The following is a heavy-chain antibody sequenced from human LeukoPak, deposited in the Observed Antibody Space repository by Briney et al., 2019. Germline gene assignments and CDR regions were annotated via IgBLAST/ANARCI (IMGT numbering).Heavy chain of an antibody. CDR3: ARLDERRDYGDYVDY. J-gene: IGHJ4*02. CDR1: GGSISSYY. Sequence: PSETLSLTCTVSGGSISSYYWSWIRQPPGKGLEWIGYIYYSGSTNYNPSLKSRVTISVDTSKNQFSLKLSSVTAADTAVYYCARLDERRDYGDYVDYWGQGTLVTVSS. D-gene: IGHD3-16*01. CDR2: IYYSGST. V-gene: IGHV4-59*01.